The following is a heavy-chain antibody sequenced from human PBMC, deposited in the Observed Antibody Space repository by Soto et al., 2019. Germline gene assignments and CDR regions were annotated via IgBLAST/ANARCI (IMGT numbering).Heavy chain of an antibody. Sequence: ASVKVSCKASGFTFTSSAVQWVRQARGQRLEWIGWIVVGSGNTNYAQKFQERVTITRDMSTSTAYMELSSLRSEDTAVYYCAADPHTGIQLWVNLYYYGMDVWGQGTTVTVSS. CDR1: GFTFTSSA. CDR2: IVVGSGNT. D-gene: IGHD5-18*01. J-gene: IGHJ6*02. V-gene: IGHV1-58*01. CDR3: AADPHTGIQLWVNLYYYGMDV.